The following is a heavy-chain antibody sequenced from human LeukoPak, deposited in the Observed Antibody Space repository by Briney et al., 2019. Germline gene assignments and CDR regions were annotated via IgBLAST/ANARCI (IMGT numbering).Heavy chain of an antibody. CDR1: GFTFSSYG. CDR3: AKDNRITFFGVVIISAFDI. J-gene: IGHJ3*02. V-gene: IGHV3-30*18. CDR2: ISYDGSNK. D-gene: IGHD3-3*01. Sequence: PGGSLRLSCAASGFTFSSYGMHWVRQAPGKGLEWVAVISYDGSNKYYADSVKGRFTISRDNSKNTLYLQMNSLRAEDTAVYYCAKDNRITFFGVVIISAFDIWGQGTMVTVSS.